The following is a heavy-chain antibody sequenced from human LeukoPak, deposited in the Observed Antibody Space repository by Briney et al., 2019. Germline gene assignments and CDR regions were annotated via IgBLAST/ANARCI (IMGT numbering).Heavy chain of an antibody. CDR1: GFTFSSYA. V-gene: IGHV3-23*01. CDR3: AKEPREQWLKAQYDY. D-gene: IGHD6-19*01. CDR2: ISGSGGST. Sequence: GGSLRLSCAASGFTFSSYAMSWVRQAPGKGLEWVSAISGSGGSTYYADSVKGRFTISRDNSKNTLYLQMNSLRAEDTAVYYCAKEPREQWLKAQYDYWGREPWSPSPQ. J-gene: IGHJ4*02.